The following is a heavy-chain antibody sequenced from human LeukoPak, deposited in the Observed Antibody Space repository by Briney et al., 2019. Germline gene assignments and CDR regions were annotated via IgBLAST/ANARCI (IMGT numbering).Heavy chain of an antibody. J-gene: IGHJ6*03. Sequence: GGSLRLSCAASGFPFSTYSMNWVRLAPGKGREWVSSISNTSGTIYYADSVKGRFTISRDNAKNSLYLQMNSLRAEDTAVYYCASGRTVYYYYMDVWGKGTTVTVSS. CDR1: GFPFSTYS. CDR2: ISNTSGTI. D-gene: IGHD2-8*01. V-gene: IGHV3-48*01. CDR3: ASGRTVYYYYMDV.